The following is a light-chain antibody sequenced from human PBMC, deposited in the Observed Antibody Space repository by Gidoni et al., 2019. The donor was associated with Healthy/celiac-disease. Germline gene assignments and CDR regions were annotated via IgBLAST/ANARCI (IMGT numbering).Light chain of an antibody. CDR2: EGS. CDR3: CTYAGSSIVV. Sequence: SALTQPVSGSGSPGKSITISFTGTSSGDGSYNLVSWCQQHAGKTPKLMIDEGSKPPSGVSNRFSGSKSGNTASLTISGLQAEDEADYYCCTYAGSSIVVFGGGTKLTVL. J-gene: IGLJ2*01. V-gene: IGLV2-23*01. CDR1: SSGDGSYNL.